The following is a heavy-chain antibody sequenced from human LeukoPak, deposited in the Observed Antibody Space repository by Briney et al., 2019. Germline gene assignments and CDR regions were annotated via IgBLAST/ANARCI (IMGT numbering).Heavy chain of an antibody. J-gene: IGHJ4*02. D-gene: IGHD6-13*01. V-gene: IGHV4-39*07. CDR1: GGSINSSDYY. CDR2: IYTSGST. CDR3: ARNTGYSSSWDY. Sequence: SETLSLTCTVSGGSINSSDYYWGWIRQPPGKGLEWIGSIYTSGSTNYNPSLKSRVTMSVDTSKNQFSLKLSSVTAADTAVYYCARNTGYSSSWDYWGQGTLVTVSS.